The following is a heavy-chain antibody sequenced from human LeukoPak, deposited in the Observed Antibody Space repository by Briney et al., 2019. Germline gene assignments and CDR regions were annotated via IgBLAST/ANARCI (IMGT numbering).Heavy chain of an antibody. CDR3: ARDGTAMVITNGYFDY. Sequence: GGSLRLSCAASGFTFASYAMTWVRQAPGKGLEWVSAVSGSGGSTYSADSVKGRFTISRDNSKNTLYLQINSLRAEDTAVCYCARDGTAMVITNGYFDYWGQGTLVTVSS. CDR1: GFTFASYA. CDR2: VSGSGGST. J-gene: IGHJ4*02. V-gene: IGHV3-23*01. D-gene: IGHD5-18*01.